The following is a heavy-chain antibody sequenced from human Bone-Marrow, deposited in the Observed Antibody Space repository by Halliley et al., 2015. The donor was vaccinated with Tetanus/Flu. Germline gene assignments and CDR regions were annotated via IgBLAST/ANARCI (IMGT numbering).Heavy chain of an antibody. V-gene: IGHV4-34*01. D-gene: IGHD6-6*01. CDR2: INQSGRT. CDR3: ARGVVAARPRAFDI. J-gene: IGHJ3*02. CDR1: GGSFNGYY. Sequence: TLSLTCAVYGGSFNGYYWSWIRQAPGQGLEWIGDINQSGRTNYNAALKSRVRISIDTAKNQFSLRLTSVTAADTGVYYCARGVVAARPRAFDIWGQGTVVTVSS.